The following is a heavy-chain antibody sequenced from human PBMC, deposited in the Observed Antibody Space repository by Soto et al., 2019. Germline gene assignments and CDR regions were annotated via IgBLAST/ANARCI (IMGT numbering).Heavy chain of an antibody. CDR3: AISGHDYQGQPGFDY. J-gene: IGHJ4*02. D-gene: IGHD3-22*01. V-gene: IGHV1-18*04. CDR1: GYTFTSYG. CDR2: ISAYNGNT. Sequence: DSVKVSCKASGYTFTSYGISWVRQAPGQGLEWMGWISAYNGNTNYAQKLQGRVTMTTDTSTSTAYMELRSLRPDDTAVYYCAISGHDYQGQPGFDYCGQVTLVTVS.